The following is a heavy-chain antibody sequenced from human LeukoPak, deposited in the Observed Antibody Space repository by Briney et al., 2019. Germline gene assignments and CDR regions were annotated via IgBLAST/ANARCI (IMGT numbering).Heavy chain of an antibody. CDR2: IRYDGSNK. CDR1: GFTFSSYG. D-gene: IGHD2-2*01. J-gene: IGHJ6*03. Sequence: GGSLRLSCAASGFTFSSYGMHWVRQAPGKGLEWVAFIRYDGSNKYYADSVKGRFTISRDNSKNTLYLQMNSLRAEDTAVYYCADVVVPAATGYYYYYMDVWGKGTTVTVSS. V-gene: IGHV3-30*02. CDR3: ADVVVPAATGYYYYYMDV.